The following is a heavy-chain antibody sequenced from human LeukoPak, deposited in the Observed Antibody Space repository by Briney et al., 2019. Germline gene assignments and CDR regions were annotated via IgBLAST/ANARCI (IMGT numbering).Heavy chain of an antibody. J-gene: IGHJ5*02. CDR2: IYTSGST. Sequence: SETLSLTCTVSGGSISSGSYDWGWIRQPAGKGLEWIGRIYTSGSTNYNPSLKSRVTISVDTSKTQFSLKLSSVTAADTAVYYCARSSWCSGGSCYSGWFDPWGQGTLVTVSS. V-gene: IGHV4-61*02. CDR1: GGSISSGSYD. CDR3: ARSSWCSGGSCYSGWFDP. D-gene: IGHD2-15*01.